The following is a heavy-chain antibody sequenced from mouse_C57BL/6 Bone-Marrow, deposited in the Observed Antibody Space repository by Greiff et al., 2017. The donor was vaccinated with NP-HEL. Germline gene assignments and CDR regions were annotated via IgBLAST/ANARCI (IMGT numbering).Heavy chain of an antibody. CDR2: IDPETGGT. V-gene: IGHV1-15*01. CDR1: GYTFTDYE. J-gene: IGHJ1*03. D-gene: IGHD1-1*01. CDR3: TRPKYYGSSYWYFDV. Sequence: VQLQQPGAELVRPGASVTLSCKASGYTFTDYEMHWVKQTPVHGLEWIGAIDPETGGTAYNQKFKGKAILTADKSSSTAYMELRSLTSEDSAVYYCTRPKYYGSSYWYFDVWGTGTTVTVSS.